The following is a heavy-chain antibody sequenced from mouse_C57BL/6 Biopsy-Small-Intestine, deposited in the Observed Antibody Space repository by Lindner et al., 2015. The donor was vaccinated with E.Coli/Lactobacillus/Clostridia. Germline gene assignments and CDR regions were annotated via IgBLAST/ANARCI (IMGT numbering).Heavy chain of an antibody. J-gene: IGHJ2*01. CDR1: GYVFSRSW. Sequence: VQLQESGPELVKPGASVKISCKASGYVFSRSWMNWVKQRPGKGLEWIGRIYPGDGDTNYNGKFKGKATLTADKSSSTAYMQLSSLTSEDSAVYFCAREGDSTVVASYYFDYWGQGTTLTVSS. V-gene: IGHV1-82*01. CDR3: AREGDSTVVASYYFDY. CDR2: IYPGDGDT. D-gene: IGHD1-1*01.